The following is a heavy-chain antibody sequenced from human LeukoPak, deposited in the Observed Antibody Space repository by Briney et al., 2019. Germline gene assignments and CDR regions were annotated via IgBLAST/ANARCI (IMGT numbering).Heavy chain of an antibody. J-gene: IGHJ4*02. V-gene: IGHV1-18*01. D-gene: IGHD2-2*01. Sequence: ASVTVSCKASGYTFTSYGISWVRQAPGQGLEWMGWISAYNGNTNYAQKLQGRVNMTTDTFTSTAYMELRSLRSDDTAVYYCAREPAGWCDYWGQGTLVTVSS. CDR3: AREPAGWCDY. CDR2: ISAYNGNT. CDR1: GYTFTSYG.